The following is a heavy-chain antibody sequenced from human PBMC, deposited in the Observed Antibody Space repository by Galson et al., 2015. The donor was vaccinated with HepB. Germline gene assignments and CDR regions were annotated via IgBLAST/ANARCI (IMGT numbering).Heavy chain of an antibody. CDR3: VKDLIFLWTLVDCDAHHL. V-gene: IGHV3-7*01. Sequence: SLRLSCAASGFTFSSYGMTWVRQAPGKGLEWVAAIKDGGSETNYAGSVKGRFTISRDNSETSLYLQMNTLRPEETAVYYCVKDLIFLWTLVDCDAHHLWGHGTLGLVSS. CDR1: GFTFSSYG. J-gene: IGHJ4*03. CDR2: IKDGGSET. D-gene: IGHD3-9*01.